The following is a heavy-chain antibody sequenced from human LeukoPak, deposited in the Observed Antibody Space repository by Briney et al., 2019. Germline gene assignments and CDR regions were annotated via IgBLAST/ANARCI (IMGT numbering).Heavy chain of an antibody. D-gene: IGHD3-3*01. V-gene: IGHV1-2*02. J-gene: IGHJ4*02. CDR1: GYTFTGYY. CDR3: AREEFYDFWSGYYARPKRPGY. CDR2: INPNSGGT. Sequence: ASVKVSCKASGYTFTGYYMHWVRQAPGQGLEWMGWINPNSGGTNYAQKFQGRVTTTRDTSISTAYMELSRLRSDDTAVYYCAREEFYDFWSGYYARPKRPGYWGQGTLVTVSS.